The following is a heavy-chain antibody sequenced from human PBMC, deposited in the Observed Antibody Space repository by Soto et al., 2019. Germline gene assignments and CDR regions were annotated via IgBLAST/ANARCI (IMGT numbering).Heavy chain of an antibody. CDR1: GYTFTSYG. CDR3: ARDGYYDFWSGYRSDDYYYYGMDV. CDR2: ISAYNGNT. V-gene: IGHV1-18*01. Sequence: ASVKVSCKASGYTFTSYGISWLRQAPGQGLEWMGWISAYNGNTNYAQKLQGRVTMTTDTSTSTAYMELRSLRSDDTAVYYCARDGYYDFWSGYRSDDYYYYGMDVWGQGTTVTVSS. D-gene: IGHD3-3*01. J-gene: IGHJ6*02.